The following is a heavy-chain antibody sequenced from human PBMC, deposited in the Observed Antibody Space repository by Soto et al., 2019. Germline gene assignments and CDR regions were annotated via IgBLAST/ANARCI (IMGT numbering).Heavy chain of an antibody. D-gene: IGHD4-17*01. CDR2: MDPNSGNT. CDR1: GYTFTSYD. J-gene: IGHJ3*02. CDR3: ARPDDYGDDGAFDI. V-gene: IGHV1-8*01. Sequence: ASVKVSFKASGYTFTSYDINWVRQATGHGLEWMGWMDPNSGNTGYAQKFQGRVTMTRNTSISTAYMELSSLRSEDTAVYYCARPDDYGDDGAFDIWGQGTMVTV.